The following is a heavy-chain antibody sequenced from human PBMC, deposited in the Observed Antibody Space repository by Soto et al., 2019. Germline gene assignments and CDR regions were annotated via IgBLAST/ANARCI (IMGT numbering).Heavy chain of an antibody. CDR1: GGSISSGGYY. CDR2: IYYSGST. V-gene: IGHV4-31*03. Sequence: PSETLSLTCTVSGGSISSGGYYWSWIRQHSGKGLEWIGYIYYSGSTYYNPSLKSRVTISVDTSKNQFSLKLSSVTAADTAVYYCSQCSLLYYGMDVWGQGTTVTVSS. CDR3: SQCSLLYYGMDV. J-gene: IGHJ6*02. D-gene: IGHD3-10*01.